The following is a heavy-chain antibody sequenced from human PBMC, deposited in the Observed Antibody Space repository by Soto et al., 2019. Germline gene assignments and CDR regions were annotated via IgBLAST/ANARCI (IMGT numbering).Heavy chain of an antibody. J-gene: IGHJ6*02. D-gene: IGHD3-22*01. V-gene: IGHV3-30-3*01. CDR3: ARGPEQRMIYYYYYGMDV. CDR1: GFTFSSYA. CDR2: ISYDGSNK. Sequence: GGSLRLSCAASGFTFSSYAMHWVRQAPGKGLEWVAVISYDGSNKYYADSVKGRFTISRDNSKNTLYLQMNSLRAEDTAVYYCARGPEQRMIYYYYYGMDVWGQGTTVTVS.